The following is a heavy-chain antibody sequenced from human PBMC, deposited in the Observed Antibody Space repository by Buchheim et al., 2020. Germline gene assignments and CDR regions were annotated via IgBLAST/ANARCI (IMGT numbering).Heavy chain of an antibody. Sequence: EVQLFESGGGLVQPGGSLRLSCAASGFTFSSYAMSWVRQAPGKGLEWVSAISGSGGSTYYADSVKGRFTISRDNSKNTLYLQMNSLRAEDTAVYYCAKGIRYSSGWYGVGWYFDLWGRGTL. CDR2: ISGSGGST. V-gene: IGHV3-23*01. CDR1: GFTFSSYA. J-gene: IGHJ2*01. CDR3: AKGIRYSSGWYGVGWYFDL. D-gene: IGHD6-19*01.